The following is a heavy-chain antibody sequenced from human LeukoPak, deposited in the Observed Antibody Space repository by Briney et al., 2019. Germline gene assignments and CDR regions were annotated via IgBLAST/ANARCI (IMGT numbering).Heavy chain of an antibody. D-gene: IGHD3-22*01. CDR3: HYDSSGYYYVGY. CDR1: GGSISSYY. Sequence: SETLSLTCTVSGGSISSYYWSWIRQPPGKGLEWIGYIYYSGNTNYNPSLKSRVTISVDTSKNQFSLKLNSVTAADTAVYYCHYDSSGYYYVGYWGQGTLVTVSS. V-gene: IGHV4-59*12. CDR2: IYYSGNT. J-gene: IGHJ4*02.